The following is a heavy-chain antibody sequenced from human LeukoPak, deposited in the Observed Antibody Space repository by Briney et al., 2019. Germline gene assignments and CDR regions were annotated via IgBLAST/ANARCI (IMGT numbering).Heavy chain of an antibody. CDR3: AKEVQLLPFDS. Sequence: GGSLRLSCAASGFPFNNYWMHWVRQVPGKGLVWVSRMNSEGTTTTYADSVKGRFTISRDNSKNTVYLQMNSLRPEDTAVYYCAKEVQLLPFDSWGQGTLVTVSS. J-gene: IGHJ4*02. CDR2: MNSEGTTT. CDR1: GFPFNNYW. V-gene: IGHV3-74*01. D-gene: IGHD6-6*01.